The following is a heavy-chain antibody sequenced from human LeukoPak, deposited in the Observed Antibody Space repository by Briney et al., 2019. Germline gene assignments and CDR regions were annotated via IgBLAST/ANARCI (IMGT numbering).Heavy chain of an antibody. CDR1: GFTFSSYW. CDR2: IKQDGSEK. CDR3: ARAPHCSGGNCYSGGLGYMDV. J-gene: IGHJ6*03. Sequence: GGSLRLSCAASGFTFSSYWMSWVRQAPGKGLEWVANIKQDGSEKYYVDSVKGRFTISRDNAKNSLYLQMNSLRAEDTAVYYCARAPHCSGGNCYSGGLGYMDVWGKGTTVTISS. V-gene: IGHV3-7*01. D-gene: IGHD2-15*01.